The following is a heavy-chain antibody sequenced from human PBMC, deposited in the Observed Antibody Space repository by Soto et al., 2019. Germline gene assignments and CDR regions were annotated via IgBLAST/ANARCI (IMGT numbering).Heavy chain of an antibody. V-gene: IGHV4-59*08. J-gene: IGHJ3*02. CDR3: ARPHSKFYEGDAFDI. CDR2: IYYSGST. CDR1: GGSISSYY. Sequence: SETLSLTCTVSGGSISSYYWSWIRQPPGKGLEWIGYIYYSGSTNYNPSLKSRVTISVDTSKNQFSLKLSSVTAADTAVYYCARPHSKFYEGDAFDIWGQGTMVTGSS. D-gene: IGHD3-22*01.